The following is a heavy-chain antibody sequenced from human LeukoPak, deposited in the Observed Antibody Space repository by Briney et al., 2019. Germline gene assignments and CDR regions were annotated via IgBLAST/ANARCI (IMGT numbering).Heavy chain of an antibody. Sequence: NPSEPLSLPCAVYGGSISGYYWSWIRQPPGKGLEGVGEIHYTGATSYKPSLKSRATISIETSKNQVSLRLGSVTAADTAVYYCTRGNILSGYCFDFWGQGALVTVSS. CDR1: GGSISGYY. V-gene: IGHV4-34*01. J-gene: IGHJ4*02. CDR3: TRGNILSGYCFDF. CDR2: IHYTGAT. D-gene: IGHD3-9*01.